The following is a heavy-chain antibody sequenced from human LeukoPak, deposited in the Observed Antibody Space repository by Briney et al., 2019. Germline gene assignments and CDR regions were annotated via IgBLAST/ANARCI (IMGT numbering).Heavy chain of an antibody. V-gene: IGHV3-48*01. J-gene: IGHJ4*02. CDR3: AKTLLDSSGYYYAGSDY. D-gene: IGHD3-22*01. CDR2: VTRNSNDI. Sequence: GGSLRLSCAASGFIFKVYSMSWVRQAPGKGLEWVSYVTRNSNDIYYADSVKGRFTISRDNGKNSLYLQMNSLRAEDTAVYYCAKTLLDSSGYYYAGSDYWGQGILVTVST. CDR1: GFIFKVYS.